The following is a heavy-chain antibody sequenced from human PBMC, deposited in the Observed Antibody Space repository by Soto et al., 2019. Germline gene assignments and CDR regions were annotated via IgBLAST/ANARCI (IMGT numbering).Heavy chain of an antibody. J-gene: IGHJ4*02. Sequence: EVQLVESGGGLVQPGGSLRLSCAASGFTFSSYSMNWVRQGPGKGLEWGSYISSSSSTIYYADSVKGRITISSDNAKNSLYRQMNSLRAEDTAVYYCARDLNYGLFDYWGQGTLVTVSS. CDR3: ARDLNYGLFDY. CDR1: GFTFSSYS. D-gene: IGHD4-17*01. CDR2: ISSSSSTI. V-gene: IGHV3-48*01.